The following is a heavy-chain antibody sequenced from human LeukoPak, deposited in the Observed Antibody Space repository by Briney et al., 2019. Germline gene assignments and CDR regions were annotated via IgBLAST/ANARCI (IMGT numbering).Heavy chain of an antibody. V-gene: IGHV1-18*01. CDR3: ASDLIDYGGKSFDY. J-gene: IGHJ4*02. Sequence: GASVKVSCKASGYTFTSYGIGWVRQAPGQGLEWMGWISAYNGNTNYAQKLQGRVTMTTDTSTSTAYMELRSLRSDDTAVYYCASDLIDYGGKSFDYWGQGTLVTVSS. D-gene: IGHD4-23*01. CDR2: ISAYNGNT. CDR1: GYTFTSYG.